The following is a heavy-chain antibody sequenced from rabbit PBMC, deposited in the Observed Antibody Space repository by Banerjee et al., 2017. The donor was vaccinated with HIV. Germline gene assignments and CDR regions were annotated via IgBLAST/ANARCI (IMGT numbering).Heavy chain of an antibody. Sequence: QEQLEESGGDLVKPEGSLTLTCTASGFSFSNKYVMCWVRQAPGKGLEWIACINTITGDTVYATWAKGRFTISKASWTTVTLQMTSLTAADTASYFCARGDISSGWDLWGQGTLVTVS. CDR2: INTITGDT. V-gene: IGHV1S45*01. CDR3: ARGDISSGWDL. J-gene: IGHJ4*01. CDR1: GFSFSNKYV. D-gene: IGHD4-1*01.